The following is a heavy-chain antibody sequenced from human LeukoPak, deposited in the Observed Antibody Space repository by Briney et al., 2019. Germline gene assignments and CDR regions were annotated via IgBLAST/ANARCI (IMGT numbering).Heavy chain of an antibody. Sequence: GGSLRLSCAASGFTFSSYSMNWVRQAPGKGLEWVSSISSSSSDIYYADSVKGRFTISRDNAKNSLYLQMNSLRAEDTAVYYCARVGSGSTSDFDYWGQGTLVTVSS. V-gene: IGHV3-21*01. D-gene: IGHD3-10*01. CDR1: GFTFSSYS. CDR3: ARVGSGSTSDFDY. CDR2: ISSSSSDI. J-gene: IGHJ4*02.